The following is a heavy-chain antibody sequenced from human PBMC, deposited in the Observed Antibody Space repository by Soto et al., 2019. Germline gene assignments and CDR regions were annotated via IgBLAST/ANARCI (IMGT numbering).Heavy chain of an antibody. CDR3: ATRRSRPETPYYFDY. CDR2: IRSMSYNYAT. CDR1: GFMFSDSA. V-gene: IGHV3-73*01. Sequence: GGSLRLSCAASGFMFSDSALHWVRQASGKGLEWIGRIRSMSYNYATTYAASVKGRFTISRDDSKSTAYLQMDSLKTEDTAVYYCATRRSRPETPYYFDYWGQGILVTVSS. D-gene: IGHD3-3*01. J-gene: IGHJ4*02.